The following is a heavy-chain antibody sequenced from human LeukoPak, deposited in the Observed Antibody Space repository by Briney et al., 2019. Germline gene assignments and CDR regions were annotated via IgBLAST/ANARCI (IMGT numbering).Heavy chain of an antibody. CDR2: FADSGGNT. D-gene: IGHD6-13*01. CDR3: AKDLGQQLVRCFSY. CDR1: GFTFNIYS. Sequence: GGSLRLSCAASGFTFNIYSMTWVRQAPGKGLEWVSSFADSGGNTYYADSVKGRFTVSRDSSKNTLYLQMNSLRAEDMAVYYCAKDLGQQLVRCFSYWGQGTLVTVSS. J-gene: IGHJ4*02. V-gene: IGHV3-23*01.